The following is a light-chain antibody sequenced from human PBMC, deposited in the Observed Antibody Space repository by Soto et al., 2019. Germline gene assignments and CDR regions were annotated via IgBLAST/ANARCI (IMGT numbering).Light chain of an antibody. Sequence: IVLTQSPATLSLSPGERATLSCRASQSVGSFLAWYQQKRGQAPRLLIYDASNRATGIPARFSGSGSGTDFTLTISSLEHEDFPVYYCQQRSSWPWTFGQGTKVEIK. V-gene: IGKV3-11*01. CDR2: DAS. J-gene: IGKJ1*01. CDR1: QSVGSF. CDR3: QQRSSWPWT.